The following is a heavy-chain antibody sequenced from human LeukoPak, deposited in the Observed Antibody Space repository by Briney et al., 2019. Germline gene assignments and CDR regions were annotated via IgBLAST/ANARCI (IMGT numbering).Heavy chain of an antibody. CDR3: ARRRPSHYFDY. V-gene: IGHV4-39*01. CDR1: GGSISSSSYC. J-gene: IGHJ4*02. CDR2: IYYSGST. Sequence: SETLSLTCTVSGGSISSSSYCWGWIRQPPGKGLEWIGSIYYSGSTYYNPSLKSRVTISVDTSKNQFSLKLSSVTAADTAVYYCARRRPSHYFDYWGQGTLVTVSS.